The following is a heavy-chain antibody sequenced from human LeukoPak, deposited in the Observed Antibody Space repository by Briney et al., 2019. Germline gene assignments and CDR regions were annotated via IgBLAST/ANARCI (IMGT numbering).Heavy chain of an antibody. CDR1: GFTFSSNG. CDR2: IWYDGGNK. V-gene: IGHV3-33*01. CDR3: ARPYYSNYYYYGMDV. D-gene: IGHD4-11*01. J-gene: IGHJ6*02. Sequence: GGSLRLSCAASGFTFSSNGMHWGRQAPGKGLEWVGVIWYDGGNKYYADSVKGRFTISRDNSKNTRYLQMNSLRDEDTAVYYCARPYYSNYYYYGMDVWGQGTTVTVSS.